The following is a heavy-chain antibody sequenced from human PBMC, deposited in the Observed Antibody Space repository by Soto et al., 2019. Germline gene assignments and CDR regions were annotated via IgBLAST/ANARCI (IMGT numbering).Heavy chain of an antibody. CDR1: GYRFTTYW. D-gene: IGHD6-6*01. CDR3: ARGGISSSYYYYALDV. V-gene: IGHV5-51*01. J-gene: IGHJ6*02. Sequence: PGESLKISCKGSGYRFTTYWISWVRQTPGKGLEWMGIFYPGDSDTRYSPSFQGQVTISADKSISTAYLQWSSLRASDTAIYYCARGGISSSYYYYALDVWGQGTTVTVS. CDR2: FYPGDSDT.